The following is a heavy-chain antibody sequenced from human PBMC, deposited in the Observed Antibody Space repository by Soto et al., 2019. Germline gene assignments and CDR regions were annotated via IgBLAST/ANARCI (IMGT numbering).Heavy chain of an antibody. CDR3: ARMSYFYDKWYFDL. Sequence: QLQESGPGLVKPSQTLSLTCTVSGASINNNDYYWSWSRQTPGKGLEWIGYGYYSGTTDYIPSLKSRLSMSIDKSQNQFTLKLNSVTAADTATYYCARMSYFYDKWYFDLWGRGTLVTVSS. J-gene: IGHJ2*01. V-gene: IGHV4-30-4*01. D-gene: IGHD3-22*01. CDR1: GASINNNDYY. CDR2: GYYSGTT.